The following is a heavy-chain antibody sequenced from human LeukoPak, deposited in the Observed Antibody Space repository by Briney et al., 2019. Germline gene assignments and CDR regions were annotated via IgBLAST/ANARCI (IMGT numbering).Heavy chain of an antibody. D-gene: IGHD3-16*01. CDR3: AKEPGEGGSAFDY. Sequence: GGSLRLSCAASGFTVSSNYMSWVCQAPGKGLEWVSVIYSGGTTYYADSVKGRFTISRDNSKKTVYLQMSSLTIEDTAVYYCAKEPGEGGSAFDYWGQGTLVTVYS. V-gene: IGHV3-53*05. CDR1: GFTVSSNY. CDR2: IYSGGTT. J-gene: IGHJ4*02.